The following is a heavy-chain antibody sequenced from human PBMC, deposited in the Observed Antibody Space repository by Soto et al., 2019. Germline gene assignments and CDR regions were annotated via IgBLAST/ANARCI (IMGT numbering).Heavy chain of an antibody. CDR3: ATCYSSTYYHFDY. D-gene: IGHD1-26*01. V-gene: IGHV5-51*01. CDR2: IYPGDSDT. CDR1: GYIFTNYW. Sequence: PGESLKISCKGSGYIFTNYWIGWVRQMPGKGLEWMGIIYPGDSDTRYSPSFQGQVTISADKSISTAYLQWSSLKASDTAVYYCATCYSSTYYHFDYWGQGTLVTVSS. J-gene: IGHJ4*02.